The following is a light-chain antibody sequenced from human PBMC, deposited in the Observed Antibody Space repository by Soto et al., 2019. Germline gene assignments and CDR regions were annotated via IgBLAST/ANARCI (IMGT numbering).Light chain of an antibody. CDR1: QSVSTN. V-gene: IGKV3-15*01. Sequence: IVMTQSPTTLSVSPGERATLSCRASQSVSTNLAWYQHKPGQAPRLLIYGASSRATGIPARFSGSGSGTEFTHSISSLQSEDFAVYSCQQYDHWPPWTFGQGTKVEIK. J-gene: IGKJ1*01. CDR2: GAS. CDR3: QQYDHWPPWT.